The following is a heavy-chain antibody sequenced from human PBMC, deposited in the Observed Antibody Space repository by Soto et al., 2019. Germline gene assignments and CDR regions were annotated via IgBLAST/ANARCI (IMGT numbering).Heavy chain of an antibody. CDR3: AKGGGCSSTSCYNYAFDI. V-gene: IGHV3-9*01. CDR1: GFTFDDYA. D-gene: IGHD2-2*02. Sequence: EVQLVESGGGLVQPGRSLRLSCAASGFTFDDYAMHWVRQAPGKGLEWVSGISWNSGSIGYADSVKGRFTISRDNAKNSLYLQMNSLRAEDTALYYCAKGGGCSSTSCYNYAFDIWGQGTMVTVSS. J-gene: IGHJ3*02. CDR2: ISWNSGSI.